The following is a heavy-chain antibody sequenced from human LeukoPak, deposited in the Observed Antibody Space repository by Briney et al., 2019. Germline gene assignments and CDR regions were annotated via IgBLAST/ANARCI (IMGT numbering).Heavy chain of an antibody. D-gene: IGHD1-26*01. J-gene: IGHJ4*02. V-gene: IGHV3-23*01. Sequence: GGSLRLSCAASGFTFDDYTMHWVRQAPGKGLEWVSAISGSGGSTYYADSVKGRFTISRDNSKNTLYLQMNSLRAEDTAVYYCAKDSPPGGSYPVGVDYWGQGTLVTVSS. CDR3: AKDSPPGGSYPVGVDY. CDR1: GFTFDDYT. CDR2: ISGSGGST.